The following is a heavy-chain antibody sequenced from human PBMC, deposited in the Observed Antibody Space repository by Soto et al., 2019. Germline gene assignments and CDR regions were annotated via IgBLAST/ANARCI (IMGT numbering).Heavy chain of an antibody. J-gene: IGHJ4*02. CDR1: GFTFSSYS. Sequence: GSLRLSCAASGFTFSSYSMNWVRQAPGKGLEWVSSISSSSSYIYYADSVKGRFTISRDNAKNSLYLQMNSLRAEDTAVYYCARAFLGKGYSYGYYNYWGQGTLVTVSS. CDR2: ISSSSSYI. CDR3: ARAFLGKGYSYGYYNY. V-gene: IGHV3-21*01. D-gene: IGHD5-18*01.